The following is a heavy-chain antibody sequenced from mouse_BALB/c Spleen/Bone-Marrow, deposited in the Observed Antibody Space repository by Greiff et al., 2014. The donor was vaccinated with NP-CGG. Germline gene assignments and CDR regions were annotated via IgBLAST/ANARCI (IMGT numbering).Heavy chain of an antibody. CDR3: AMTARGGFAY. Sequence: SGPELVKPGALVKISCKASGYTFTSYDINWVKQRPGQGLEWIGWIYPGDGSTKYNEKFKGKATLTADKSSSTAYMQVSSLTSENSAVDFCAMTARGGFAYWGQGTLVTVSA. D-gene: IGHD3-2*01. J-gene: IGHJ3*01. CDR1: GYTFTSYD. V-gene: IGHV1S33*01. CDR2: IYPGDGST.